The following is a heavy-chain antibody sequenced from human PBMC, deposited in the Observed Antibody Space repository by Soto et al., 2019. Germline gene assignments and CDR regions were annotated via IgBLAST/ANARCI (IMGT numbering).Heavy chain of an antibody. J-gene: IGHJ5*02. CDR1: GGSISSSSYY. V-gene: IGHV4-39*01. D-gene: IGHD3-10*01. Sequence: SETLSLTCTVSGGSISSSSYYWGWIRQPPGKGLEWIGSIYYSGSTYYNPSLKSRVTISVDTSKNQFSLKLSSVTAADTAVYYCARGSDYYGSRSYYSWFDPWGQETLVTVSS. CDR3: ARGSDYYGSRSYYSWFDP. CDR2: IYYSGST.